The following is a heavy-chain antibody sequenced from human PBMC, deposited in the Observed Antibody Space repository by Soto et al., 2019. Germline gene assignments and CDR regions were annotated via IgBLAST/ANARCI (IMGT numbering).Heavy chain of an antibody. Sequence: SVKVACKASGGTFSSYAINWVRQAPGQGLEWMGGIIRIFGTPDYAQRFQGRVTITADESTSTAYMELSSLRSEDTAVYYCARQGSNEYYYYGMDVWGQGTTVTV. V-gene: IGHV1-69*13. CDR3: ARQGSNEYYYYGMDV. CDR2: IIRIFGTP. D-gene: IGHD3-10*01. J-gene: IGHJ6*02. CDR1: GGTFSSYA.